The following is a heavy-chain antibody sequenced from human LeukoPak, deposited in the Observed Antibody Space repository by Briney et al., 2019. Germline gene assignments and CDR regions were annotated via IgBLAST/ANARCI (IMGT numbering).Heavy chain of an antibody. CDR3: AGDYGDLLTGIRFDT. CDR1: GGSISSGDYY. J-gene: IGHJ5*02. D-gene: IGHD4-17*01. CDR2: IYYSGST. V-gene: IGHV4-30-4*01. Sequence: SPSETLSLTCTVFGGSISSGDYYWSWIRQPPGKGLEWIGYIYYSGSTYYNPSLKSRVTISIQTSRNQFSLKLTSVTAADTAVYYCAGDYGDLLTGIRFDTWGQGTLVTVSS.